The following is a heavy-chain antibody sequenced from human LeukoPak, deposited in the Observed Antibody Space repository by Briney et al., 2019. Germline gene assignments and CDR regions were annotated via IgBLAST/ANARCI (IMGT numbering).Heavy chain of an antibody. D-gene: IGHD3-3*01. CDR3: ASSYYDFWSGYYYYGMDV. J-gene: IGHJ6*02. CDR1: GFTVNSNY. Sequence: PGGSLRLSCAASGFTVNSNYMSWVRQAPGKGLEWVSVIYSGGSTYYADSVKGRFTISRDNSKNTLYLQMNSLRAEDTAVYYCASSYYDFWSGYYYYGMDVWGQGTTVTVSS. CDR2: IYSGGST. V-gene: IGHV3-53*01.